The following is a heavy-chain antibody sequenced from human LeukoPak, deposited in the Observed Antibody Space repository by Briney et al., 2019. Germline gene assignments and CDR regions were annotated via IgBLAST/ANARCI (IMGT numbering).Heavy chain of an antibody. CDR1: GGSISGYY. CDR2: IYSSGST. V-gene: IGHV4-59*01. Sequence: PSETLSLTCTVSGGSISGYYWTWIRQPPGKGLEWIGHIYSSGSTNYNPSLKSRVTISVDTSKNQFSLKLNSVTAADTAVYYCARGSGGGYNYWGQGTLVTVSS. J-gene: IGHJ4*02. CDR3: ARGSGGGYNY. D-gene: IGHD3-22*01.